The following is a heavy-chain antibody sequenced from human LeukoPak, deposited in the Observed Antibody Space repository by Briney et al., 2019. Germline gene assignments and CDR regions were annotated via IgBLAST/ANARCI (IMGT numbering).Heavy chain of an antibody. Sequence: SSETLSLTCTVSGASFSNDYWSWVRQAPGKGLEWIGYIYHNGRTNYSPSLKSRITMSIDTSQNQFSLKLTSVTAADTAVYYCARASEGIGYFDTWGRGSLVTVSS. D-gene: IGHD3-3*01. J-gene: IGHJ4*02. CDR1: GASFSNDY. CDR3: ARASEGIGYFDT. CDR2: IYHNGRT. V-gene: IGHV4-59*01.